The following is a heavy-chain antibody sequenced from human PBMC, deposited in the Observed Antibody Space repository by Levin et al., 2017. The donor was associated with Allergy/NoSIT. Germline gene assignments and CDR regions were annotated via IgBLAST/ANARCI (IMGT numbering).Heavy chain of an antibody. D-gene: IGHD2/OR15-2a*01. CDR3: AGEPNSPYYYHYGLDV. J-gene: IGHJ6*02. Sequence: SETLSLTCTVSGGSISDESDDWEGSREPPGKGLEWIGSIYYSGSAYYNPSLKTRLTISVDTSKNLFSLTLNSVTAADTAVYYCAGEPNSPYYYHYGLDVWGQGTTVTVSS. CDR2: IYYSGSA. CDR1: GGSISDESDD. V-gene: IGHV4-39*07.